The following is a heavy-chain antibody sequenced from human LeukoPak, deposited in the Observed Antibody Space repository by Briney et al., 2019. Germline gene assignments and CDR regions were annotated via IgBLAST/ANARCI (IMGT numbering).Heavy chain of an antibody. CDR2: ISSNGGST. CDR1: GXSLRSYA. J-gene: IGHJ4*02. V-gene: IGHV3-64*01. CDR3: ARAPYSGSYSDY. Sequence: GGSLRLSWAASGXSLRSYAMHWVRQAPGKGLEYVSAISSNGGSTFYVNSVEGRFTISRDNSKNTLYLQMGSLRPEDMAVYYCARAPYSGSYSDYWGQGTLVTVSS. D-gene: IGHD1-26*01.